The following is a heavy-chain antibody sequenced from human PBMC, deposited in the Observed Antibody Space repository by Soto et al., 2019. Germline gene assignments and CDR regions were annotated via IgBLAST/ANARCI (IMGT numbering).Heavy chain of an antibody. CDR3: ARGRSDCSGGSCYLSFDAFDI. CDR1: GYTFTSYD. D-gene: IGHD2-15*01. CDR2: MNPNSGNT. V-gene: IGHV1-8*01. J-gene: IGHJ3*02. Sequence: ASVKVSCKASGYTFTSYDINWLRQATGQGLEWMGWMNPNSGNTGYAQKFQGRVTMTRNTSISTAYMELSSLRSEDTAVYYCARGRSDCSGGSCYLSFDAFDIWGQGTMVTVSS.